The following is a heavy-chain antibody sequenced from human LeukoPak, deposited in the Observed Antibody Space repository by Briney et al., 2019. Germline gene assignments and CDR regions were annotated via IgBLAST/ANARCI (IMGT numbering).Heavy chain of an antibody. J-gene: IGHJ4*02. V-gene: IGHV6-1*01. CDR2: TYYRSKWYN. CDR1: GDSVSSNSAA. Sequence: KLSQTLSLNCAISGDSVSSNSAAWNWIRQSPSRGLEWLGRTYYRSKWYNDYAVSVKSRITINPDTSKNQFSLQLNSVTPEDTAVYYCAREGGRYSSSSFADYWGQGTLVTVSS. CDR3: AREGGRYSSSSFADY. D-gene: IGHD6-6*01.